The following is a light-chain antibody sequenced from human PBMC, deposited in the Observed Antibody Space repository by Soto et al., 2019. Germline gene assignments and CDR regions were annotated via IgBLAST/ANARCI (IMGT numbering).Light chain of an antibody. Sequence: QSVLTQPASVSGSPGQSITISCAGSSSDVGVYDFVSWYQQHPGKAPKLLIYDVNNRHAGIYNRFSGSKSGNTASLTISGLQAEDEADYYCSSYTTSTTRVFGGGTKLTVL. V-gene: IGLV2-14*03. CDR1: SSDVGVYDF. CDR3: SSYTTSTTRV. J-gene: IGLJ2*01. CDR2: DVN.